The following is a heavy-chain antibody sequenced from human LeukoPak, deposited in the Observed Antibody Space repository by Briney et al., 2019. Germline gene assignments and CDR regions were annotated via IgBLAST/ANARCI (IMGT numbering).Heavy chain of an antibody. CDR2: ISSGSTTI. D-gene: IGHD5-18*01. CDR1: GFTFSRHN. V-gene: IGHV3-48*01. CDR3: ARGRQLDY. Sequence: GSLRLSCAASGFTFSRHNMNWVRPAPGKGLGWVSYISSGSTTIYQADSVKGRFTISRDNAKNSLYLQMNSLRAEDTAVYYCARGRQLDYWGQGTLVTVSS. J-gene: IGHJ4*02.